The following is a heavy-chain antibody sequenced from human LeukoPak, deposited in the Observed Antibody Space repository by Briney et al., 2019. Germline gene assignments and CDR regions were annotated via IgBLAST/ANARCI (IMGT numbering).Heavy chain of an antibody. J-gene: IGHJ3*02. V-gene: IGHV4-30-4*08. CDR2: IYYSGST. CDR3: ASSLPAAILGAFDI. D-gene: IGHD2-2*01. CDR1: GGSISSGDYY. Sequence: PSETLSLTCTVSGGSISSGDYYWSWIRQPPGKGLEWIGYIYYSGSTYYNPSLKSRVTISVDTSKNQFSLKLSSVTAADTAVYYCASSLPAAILGAFDIWGQGTMVTVSS.